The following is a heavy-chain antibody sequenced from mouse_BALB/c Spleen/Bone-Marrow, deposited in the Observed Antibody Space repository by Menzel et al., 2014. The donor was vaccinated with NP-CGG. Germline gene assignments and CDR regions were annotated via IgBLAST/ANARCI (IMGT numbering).Heavy chain of an antibody. CDR3: AREGYDYDWFAY. J-gene: IGHJ3*01. CDR1: GYAFSSYW. CDR2: IYPGDGDT. V-gene: IGHV1-80*01. Sequence: VQLVESGAELVRPGSSVKISCKASGYAFSSYWMNWVKQRPGQGLEWIGQIYPGDGDTNYNGKFKGKATLTADKSSSTAYMQLSSLTSEDSAVYFCAREGYDYDWFAYWAKGLWSLSLQ. D-gene: IGHD2-4*01.